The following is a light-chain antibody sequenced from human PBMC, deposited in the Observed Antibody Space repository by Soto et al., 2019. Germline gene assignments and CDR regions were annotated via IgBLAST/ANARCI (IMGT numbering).Light chain of an antibody. CDR2: AAS. CDR1: QSISSY. Sequence: DIQMTQSPSSLSASVGDIVTITCRASQSISSYLNWYQQKPGKAPKLLIYAASSLQSGVPPRFSGSGSGTDFTLTISSLQPEDFATYYCQQSYSTPRTCGQGTKGDIK. V-gene: IGKV1-39*01. CDR3: QQSYSTPRT. J-gene: IGKJ1*01.